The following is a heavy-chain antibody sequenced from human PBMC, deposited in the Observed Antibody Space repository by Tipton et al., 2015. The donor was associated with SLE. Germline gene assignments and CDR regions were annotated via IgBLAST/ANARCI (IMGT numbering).Heavy chain of an antibody. J-gene: IGHJ6*02. V-gene: IGHV3-30*02. D-gene: IGHD1-1*01. CDR2: IRYDGDDK. CDR1: GMALRNYG. Sequence: GSLRLSCVASGMALRNYGMHWVRQAPGKGLEWVALIRYDGDDKYYADSVKGRFTISRDNSENTLYLQMNSLSREDTAVYYCVKGPTWNDELYYYGMDVWGQGTTVTVSS. CDR3: VKGPTWNDELYYYGMDV.